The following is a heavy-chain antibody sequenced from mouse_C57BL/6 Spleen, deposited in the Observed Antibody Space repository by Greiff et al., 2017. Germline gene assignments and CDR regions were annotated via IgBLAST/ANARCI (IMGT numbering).Heavy chain of an antibody. CDR3: ARHEDIGICYGSRTLYFDV. J-gene: IGHJ1*03. CDR1: GYTFTQYT. V-gene: IGHV1-62-2*01. CDR2: FYPGSGSI. D-gene: IGHD1-1*01. Sequence: QVQLQQSGAELVKPGASVKLSCKASGYTFTQYTIHWVKQRPGQGLEWIGWFYPGSGSIKYNEKFKDKATLTVDKSSSTVYMELSRLTSEDSAGYFCARHEDIGICYGSRTLYFDVWGTGTTVTVSS.